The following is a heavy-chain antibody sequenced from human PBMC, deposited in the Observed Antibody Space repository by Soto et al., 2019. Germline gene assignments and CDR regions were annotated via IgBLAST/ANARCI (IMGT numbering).Heavy chain of an antibody. J-gene: IGHJ6*02. CDR2: IWYDGSST. CDR1: GFTFGSFG. Sequence: GGSLRLSCTAAGFTFGSFGMHWVRQAPGRGLEWVAFIWYDGSSTYYADAVKGRFTISRDNSKNTLYLQMNSLRVEDTAIYYCTRDRSRFLQWPSGSGYYYGLDVWGQGTTATVSS. D-gene: IGHD3-3*01. CDR3: TRDRSRFLQWPSGSGYYYGLDV. V-gene: IGHV3-33*01.